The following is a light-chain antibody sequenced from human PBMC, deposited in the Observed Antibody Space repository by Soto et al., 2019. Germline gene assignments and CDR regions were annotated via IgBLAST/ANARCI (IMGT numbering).Light chain of an antibody. CDR3: SSYTSSSTVV. CDR1: SSDVGGYNY. V-gene: IGLV2-14*01. CDR2: DVS. J-gene: IGLJ2*01. Sequence: QSVLTQPASVSGSPGQSITISCTGTSSDVGGYNYVSWYQQQPGKAPKLMIYDVSNRPSGVSNRFSGSKSGNTASLTISGLQAEYEADYYCSSYTSSSTVVFGGGTKVTVL.